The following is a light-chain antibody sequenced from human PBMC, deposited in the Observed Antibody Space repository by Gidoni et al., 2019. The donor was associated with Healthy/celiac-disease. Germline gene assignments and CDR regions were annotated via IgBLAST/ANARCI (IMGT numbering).Light chain of an antibody. Sequence: ENDMTKSPGTLSLSPGERATLSCRASQSVSSSYLAWYQQKPGQAPRLLIYGASSRATGIPDRFSGSGSGTDFTLTISRLEPEDFAVYYCQQYGSSQFTFGAGTKVDIK. J-gene: IGKJ3*01. V-gene: IGKV3-20*01. CDR2: GAS. CDR1: QSVSSSY. CDR3: QQYGSSQFT.